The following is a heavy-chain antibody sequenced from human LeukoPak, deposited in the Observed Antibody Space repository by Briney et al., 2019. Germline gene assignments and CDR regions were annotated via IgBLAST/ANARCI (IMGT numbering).Heavy chain of an antibody. CDR1: GFTFSTYS. J-gene: IGHJ4*02. Sequence: GGTLRLSCAAYGFTFSTYSMNWVRQAPGKGLEWISYITSSSSAIYYTDSVKGRFTVSRDNAKNSLYLQMNSLRAEDTAVYYCARDNRGYDYWGQGTLVTVSS. V-gene: IGHV3-48*04. CDR3: ARDNRGYDY. CDR2: ITSSSSAI. D-gene: IGHD5-12*01.